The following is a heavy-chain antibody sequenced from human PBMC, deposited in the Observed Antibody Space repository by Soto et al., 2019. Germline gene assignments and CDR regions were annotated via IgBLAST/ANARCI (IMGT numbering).Heavy chain of an antibody. Sequence: PGGSLRLSCAASGFTFSAFGMHWVRQAPGKGLDWVAVIWYDGNKKDYADSVKGRFTVSRDNSRNTLYLQMNTLRVEDTAVYYCARDSYGGKSWLEYWGKGTLVTVSS. D-gene: IGHD2-15*01. J-gene: IGHJ4*02. V-gene: IGHV3-33*01. CDR1: GFTFSAFG. CDR2: IWYDGNKK. CDR3: ARDSYGGKSWLEY.